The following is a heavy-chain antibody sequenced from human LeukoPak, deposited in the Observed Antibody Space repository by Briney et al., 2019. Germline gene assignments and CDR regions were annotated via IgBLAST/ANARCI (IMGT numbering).Heavy chain of an antibody. CDR3: AKVIDYGALDACDI. V-gene: IGHV3-23*01. CDR2: LSGSGQSP. CDR1: GSSFHTYA. J-gene: IGHJ3*02. Sequence: PGGSLRLSCAASGSSFHTYAMTWVRQAPGKGLEWVSSLSGSGQSPNYANSVLGRFSISRDNAQQRLFLQMNNLRVDDTGTYYCAKVIDYGALDACDIWGQGTVVTVSS. D-gene: IGHD4-17*01.